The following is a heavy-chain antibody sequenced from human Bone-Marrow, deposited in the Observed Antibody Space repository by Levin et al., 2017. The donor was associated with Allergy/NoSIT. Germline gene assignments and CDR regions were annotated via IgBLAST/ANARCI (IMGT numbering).Heavy chain of an antibody. J-gene: IGHJ6*02. Sequence: VASVKVSCKASGYTFTSYGISWVRQAPGQGLEWMGWISAYNGNTNYAQKLQGRVTMTTDTSTSTAYMELRSLRSDDTAVYYCAREYYISGSGTPKDQNYYYDGMDVWGQGTTVTVSS. D-gene: IGHD3-10*01. CDR3: AREYYISGSGTPKDQNYYYDGMDV. CDR2: ISAYNGNT. V-gene: IGHV1-18*01. CDR1: GYTFTSYG.